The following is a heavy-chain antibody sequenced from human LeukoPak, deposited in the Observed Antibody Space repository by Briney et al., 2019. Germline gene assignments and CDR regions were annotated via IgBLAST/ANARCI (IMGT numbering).Heavy chain of an antibody. Sequence: SVTLSLTCAVYGGSFSGYYWSWIRQPPGKGLEWIGEIKDSGSANYNPSLKSRVFISVDTSKNQFSLKLRSVTAADTAVYYCARGKGYTTSSRHRGIDNWGQGTLVTVSS. D-gene: IGHD6-6*01. CDR3: ARGKGYTTSSRHRGIDN. CDR1: GGSFSGYY. CDR2: IKDSGSA. J-gene: IGHJ4*02. V-gene: IGHV4-34*01.